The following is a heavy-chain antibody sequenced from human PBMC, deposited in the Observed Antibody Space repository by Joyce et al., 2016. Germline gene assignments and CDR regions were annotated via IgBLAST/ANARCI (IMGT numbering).Heavy chain of an antibody. CDR1: GYTFTTYG. CDR2: ISDYTGNT. D-gene: IGHD2-2*01. Sequence: QVHLVQSGAEVKKPGASVKVSCKASGYTFTTYGISWVRQAPGQGLEWMGWISDYTGNTNYPQKLQGRVTMTTDTSTSTAYMEMRSLRSDDTAMYYCARDLGVAPADPDYWGQGTLVTVSP. CDR3: ARDLGVAPADPDY. V-gene: IGHV1-18*01. J-gene: IGHJ4*02.